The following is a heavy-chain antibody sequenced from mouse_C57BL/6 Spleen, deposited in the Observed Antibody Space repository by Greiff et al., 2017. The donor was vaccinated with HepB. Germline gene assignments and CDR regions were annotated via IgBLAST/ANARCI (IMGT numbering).Heavy chain of an antibody. J-gene: IGHJ2*01. CDR2: ISDGGSYT. D-gene: IGHD3-2*02. CDR3: ARGSARGYFDY. V-gene: IGHV5-4*01. CDR1: GFTFSSYA. Sequence: DVHLVESGGGLVKPGGSLKLSCAASGFTFSSYAMSWVRQTPEKRLEWVATISDGGSYTYYPDNVKGRFTISRDNAKNNLYLQMSHLKSEDTAMYYCARGSARGYFDYWGQGTTLTVSS.